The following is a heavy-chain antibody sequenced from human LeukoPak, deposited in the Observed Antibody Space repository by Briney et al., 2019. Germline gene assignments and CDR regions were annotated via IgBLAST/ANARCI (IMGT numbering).Heavy chain of an antibody. CDR2: IYYSGST. D-gene: IGHD5-12*01. CDR3: ARLRRDSFDY. Sequence: SETLSLTCTVSGGSISSYYWSWIRQPPGKGLEWIGYIYYSGSTNYNPSLKSRVTISVDTSKNQSSLKLSSVTAADTAVYYCARLRRDSFDYWGQGTLVTVSS. CDR1: GGSISSYY. J-gene: IGHJ4*02. V-gene: IGHV4-59*01.